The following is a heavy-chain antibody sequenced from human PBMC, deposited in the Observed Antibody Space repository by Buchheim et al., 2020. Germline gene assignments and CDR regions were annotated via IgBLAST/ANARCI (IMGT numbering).Heavy chain of an antibody. CDR2: VYDSGST. CDR3: ARDLTYGYFDY. Sequence: QVQLQESGPGLVKPSETLSLTCSVSGASISSYYWSWIRQPPGKGLEWIGFVYDSGSTSYNPSLKSRVTISVDTSKNQFSLKLSSVIAADTAVYFCARDLTYGYFDYWGQGTL. J-gene: IGHJ4*02. CDR1: GASISSYY. V-gene: IGHV4-59*01. D-gene: IGHD2-8*01.